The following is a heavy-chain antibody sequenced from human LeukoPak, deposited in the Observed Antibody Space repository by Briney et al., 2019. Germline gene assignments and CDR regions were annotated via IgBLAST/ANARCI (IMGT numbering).Heavy chain of an antibody. CDR3: ARGLATAAAC. J-gene: IGHJ4*02. V-gene: IGHV3-7*01. Sequence: PGGSLRLSCVDFGFTFNKYWMSWVRQAPGKGLEWLANIDQDGSQKYSVDSVKGRFTISRDNAKNSVYLQMNSLRGEDTAVYYCARGLATAAACWGQGTLVTVSS. CDR1: GFTFNKYW. CDR2: IDQDGSQK. D-gene: IGHD6-13*01.